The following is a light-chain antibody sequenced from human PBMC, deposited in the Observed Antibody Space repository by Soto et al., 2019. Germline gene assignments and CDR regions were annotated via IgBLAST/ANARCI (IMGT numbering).Light chain of an antibody. CDR1: NNL. CDR3: SAYTARSTLV. Sequence: QSALTQPASVSGSPGQSITISCTGTNNLVSWYQQHPGTAPKLIIYEVRNRPSGISSRFSGSRSGNTASLTISGLQSEDEGDYYCSAYTARSTLVFGGGTKLTVL. V-gene: IGLV2-14*01. J-gene: IGLJ3*02. CDR2: EVR.